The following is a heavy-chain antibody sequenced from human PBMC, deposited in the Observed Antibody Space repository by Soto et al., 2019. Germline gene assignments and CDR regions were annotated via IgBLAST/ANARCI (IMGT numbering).Heavy chain of an antibody. CDR1: GVSISSYF. D-gene: IGHD2-15*01. CDR3: ARIGGYHGPLDY. Sequence: SETLSLTCSVSGVSISSYFWSWIRQPPGRGLEWIGYTYHRGSTNYSPSLKSRVAISLDTSENQFSLKVNSVTAADTAVYYCARIGGYHGPLDYWGQGTPVTVSS. V-gene: IGHV4-59*01. J-gene: IGHJ4*02. CDR2: TYHRGST.